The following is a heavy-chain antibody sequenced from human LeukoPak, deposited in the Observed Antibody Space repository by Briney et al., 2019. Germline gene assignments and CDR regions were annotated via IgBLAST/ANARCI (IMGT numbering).Heavy chain of an antibody. D-gene: IGHD5-24*01. J-gene: IGHJ4*02. CDR1: GFTFSSYA. CDR2: ISYDGSNK. CDR3: ARDPQRWLRSEFSIDLDY. Sequence: GGSLRLSCAASGFTFSSYAMHWVRQAPGKGLEWVAVISYDGSNKYYADSVKGRFTVSRDISKNTLYLQMNSLRAEDTAVYYCARDPQRWLRSEFSIDLDYWGQGTPVTVSS. V-gene: IGHV3-30-3*01.